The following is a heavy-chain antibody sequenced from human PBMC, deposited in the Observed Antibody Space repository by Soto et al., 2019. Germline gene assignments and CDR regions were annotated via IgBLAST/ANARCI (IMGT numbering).Heavy chain of an antibody. CDR1: GGSFSGYY. D-gene: IGHD6-13*01. Sequence: SETLSLTCAVYGGSFSGYYWSWIRQPPGKGLEWIGEINHSGSTNYNPSLKSRVTISVDTSKNQFSLKLSSVTAADTAVYYCARVGSSSWYHWFDPWGQGTLVTVSS. CDR3: ARVGSSSWYHWFDP. CDR2: INHSGST. V-gene: IGHV4-34*01. J-gene: IGHJ5*02.